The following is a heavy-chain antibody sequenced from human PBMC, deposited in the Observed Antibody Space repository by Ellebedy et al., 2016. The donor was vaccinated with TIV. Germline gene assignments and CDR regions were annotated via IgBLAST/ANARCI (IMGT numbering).Heavy chain of an antibody. CDR1: RGSISTGDYY. CDR3: ARSVGFDDSAGWFDP. D-gene: IGHD3-16*01. CDR2: IYYSGST. V-gene: IGHV4-30-4*02. Sequence: SETLSLTCTVSRGSISTGDYYWGWIRQPPGKGLEWIGYIYYSGSTYYNPSLQSRLTISVDASKNQFSLKLNSVTAADTAVYYCARSVGFDDSAGWFDPWGQGTLVTVSS. J-gene: IGHJ5*02.